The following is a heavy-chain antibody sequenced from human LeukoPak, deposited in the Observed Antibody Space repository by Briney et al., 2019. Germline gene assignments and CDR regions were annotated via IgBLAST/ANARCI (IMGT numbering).Heavy chain of an antibody. J-gene: IGHJ5*02. Sequence: GGSLRLSCVASGFSFTTYSMHWVRQAPGKGLEWVSYISIDSTTIYYAASAKGRFTISRDNVKNSLYLQMNSLTAEDTAMYYCARDREDSGWYFGWFDPWGQGTLVTVSS. D-gene: IGHD6-19*01. V-gene: IGHV3-48*01. CDR2: ISIDSTTI. CDR1: GFSFTTYS. CDR3: ARDREDSGWYFGWFDP.